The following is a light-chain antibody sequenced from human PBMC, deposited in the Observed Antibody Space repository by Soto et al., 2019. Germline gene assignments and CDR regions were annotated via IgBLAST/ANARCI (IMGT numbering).Light chain of an antibody. CDR3: QQRSNLPLT. J-gene: IGKJ4*01. Sequence: EIVLPHSPPTLSSSPGVRATLSCRASQSVSSYLAWYQQKPGQAPRLLIYDASNRGTGIPARFRGSGSGTDFTLTFSSLEPEDFAGYYCQQRSNLPLTFGGGTKVEIK. CDR1: QSVSSY. V-gene: IGKV3-11*01. CDR2: DAS.